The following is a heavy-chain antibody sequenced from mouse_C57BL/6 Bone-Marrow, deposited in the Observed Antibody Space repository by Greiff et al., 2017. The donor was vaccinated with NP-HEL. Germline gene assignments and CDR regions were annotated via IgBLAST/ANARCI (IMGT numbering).Heavy chain of an antibody. J-gene: IGHJ1*03. CDR3: ARRGITTVVFDV. V-gene: IGHV1-69*01. Sequence: QVQLQQPGAELVMPGASVKLSCKASGYTFTSYWMHWVKQRPGQGLEWIGEIDPSDSYTNYNQKFKGKSTLTVDKSSSTAYMQLSSLTSEDSAVYYCARRGITTVVFDVWGTGTTVTVSS. D-gene: IGHD1-1*01. CDR1: GYTFTSYW. CDR2: IDPSDSYT.